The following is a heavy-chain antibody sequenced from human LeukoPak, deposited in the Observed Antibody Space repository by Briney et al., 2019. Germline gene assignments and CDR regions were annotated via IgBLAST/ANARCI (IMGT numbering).Heavy chain of an antibody. CDR1: GFTFSSYA. CDR3: ARGGRGTSGYYHNNDY. Sequence: GGSLRLSCAASGFTFSSYAMHWVRQAPGKGLEWVAVISYDGSNKYYADSVKGRFTISRDNSKNTLYLQMNSLRAEDTAVYYYARGGRGTSGYYHNNDYWGQGTLVTVSS. J-gene: IGHJ4*02. CDR2: ISYDGSNK. V-gene: IGHV3-30*04. D-gene: IGHD3-22*01.